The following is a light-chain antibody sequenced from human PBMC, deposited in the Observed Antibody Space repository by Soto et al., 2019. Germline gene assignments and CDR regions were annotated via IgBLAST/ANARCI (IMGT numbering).Light chain of an antibody. CDR2: GAS. CDR1: QSVSNRY. CDR3: QQYGSTPPT. Sequence: VFTQSPGTLSLSTGERATLSCWASQSVSNRYLAWYQQKPGQAPRLLIYGASSRATGIPDRFSGSGSGTDFTLTVSRLEPEDFAVYYCQQYGSTPPTFGQGTKVDIK. V-gene: IGKV3-20*01. J-gene: IGKJ1*01.